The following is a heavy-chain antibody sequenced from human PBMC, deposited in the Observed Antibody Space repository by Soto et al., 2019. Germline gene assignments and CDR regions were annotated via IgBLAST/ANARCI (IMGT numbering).Heavy chain of an antibody. CDR3: ARGRGDGYNQDWYFDL. CDR1: GGSFSGYY. V-gene: IGHV4-34*01. J-gene: IGHJ2*01. CDR2: INLSGST. D-gene: IGHD3-10*01. Sequence: QVHLQQWGAGLLRPSETLSLTCAVYGGSFSGYYWNWIRQPPGKGLEWIGEINLSGSTNYNPSLKSRVSKSVGTSNNQFSLKLSSVTAADTAVYYCARGRGDGYNQDWYFDLWGPGTLVTVSS.